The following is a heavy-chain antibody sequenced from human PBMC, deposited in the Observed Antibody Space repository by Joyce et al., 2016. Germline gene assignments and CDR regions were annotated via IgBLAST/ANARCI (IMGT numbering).Heavy chain of an antibody. CDR2: INQDGNEK. V-gene: IGHV3-7*01. J-gene: IGHJ4*02. CDR1: GFNFGIYW. CDR3: ARAVTKGTVDY. Sequence: EVQLVESGGGLVQPGGSLRLSCAASGFNFGIYWMSWVRHVPGKGLEWVANINQDGNEKYYVDSMEGRFTISRDNAKNSLYLQMNSLRVEDTAVYYCARAVTKGTVDYWGQGTLVTVSS. D-gene: IGHD4-17*01.